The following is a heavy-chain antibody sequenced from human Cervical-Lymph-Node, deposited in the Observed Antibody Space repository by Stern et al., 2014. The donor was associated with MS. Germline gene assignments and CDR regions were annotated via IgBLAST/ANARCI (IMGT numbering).Heavy chain of an antibody. CDR1: GFIFSNYG. CDR3: AKYVASEEYACDT. V-gene: IGHV3-30*18. Sequence: VQLVESGGAVVQPGRSLRLSCAASGFIFSNYGMQWVRQAPGKGLEWVARISYAGRKIYYADSVKGRVTISRDNSGNTLFLHMSSLRPDDTAVYFCAKYVASEEYACDTWGRGTMVAVAP. J-gene: IGHJ3*02. D-gene: IGHD3-10*01. CDR2: ISYAGRKI.